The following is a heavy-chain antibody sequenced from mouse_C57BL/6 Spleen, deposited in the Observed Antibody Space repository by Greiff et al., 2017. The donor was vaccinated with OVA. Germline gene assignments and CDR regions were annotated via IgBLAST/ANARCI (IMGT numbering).Heavy chain of an antibody. V-gene: IGHV3-6*01. CDR3: AREDSNVVFDY. D-gene: IGHD2-5*01. Sequence: EVKLMESGPGLVKPSQSLSLTCSVTGYSITSGYYWNWIRQFPGNKLEWMGYISYDGSNNYNPSLKNRISITRDTSKNQFFLKLNSVTTEDTATYYCAREDSNVVFDYWGQGTTLTVSS. CDR1: GYSITSGYY. J-gene: IGHJ2*01. CDR2: ISYDGSN.